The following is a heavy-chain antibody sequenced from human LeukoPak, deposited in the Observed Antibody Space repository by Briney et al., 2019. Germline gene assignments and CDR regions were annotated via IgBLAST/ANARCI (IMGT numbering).Heavy chain of an antibody. CDR1: GGSISSYY. V-gene: IGHV4-4*07. CDR2: IYTSGST. J-gene: IGHJ4*02. Sequence: SETLSLTCTVSGGSISSYYWSWVRQPAGKGLEWIGRIYTSGSTNYNPSLKSRVTMSVDTSKNQFSLKLSFVTAADTAVYYCARSIDYYDSSGPDYWGQGTLVTVSS. CDR3: ARSIDYYDSSGPDY. D-gene: IGHD3-22*01.